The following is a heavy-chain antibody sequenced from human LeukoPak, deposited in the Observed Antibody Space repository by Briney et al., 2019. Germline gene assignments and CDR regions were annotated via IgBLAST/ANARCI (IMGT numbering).Heavy chain of an antibody. CDR2: ISSSSSYI. Sequence: GGSLRLSCAASGFTFSSYSMNWVRQAPGKGLEWVSSISSSSSYIYYADPVKGRFTISRDNAKNSLYLRMNSLRAEDTAVYYCARAVVHFFDAFDIWGQGTMVTVSS. CDR1: GFTFSSYS. D-gene: IGHD2-15*01. CDR3: ARAVVHFFDAFDI. V-gene: IGHV3-21*01. J-gene: IGHJ3*02.